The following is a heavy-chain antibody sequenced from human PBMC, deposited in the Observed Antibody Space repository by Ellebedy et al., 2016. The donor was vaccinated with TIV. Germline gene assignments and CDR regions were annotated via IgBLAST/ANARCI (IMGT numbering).Heavy chain of an antibody. CDR3: ARRNTAMGDD. CDR2: IYPSDSYT. V-gene: IGHV5-10-1*01. J-gene: IGHJ4*02. CDR1: GYSFTSYW. D-gene: IGHD5-18*01. Sequence: GGSLRLSCKGSGYSFTSYWIGWVRQMPGKGLEWMGIIYPSDSYTNYSPSFQGHVTISADKSISTAYLQWSSLKASDTAMYYCARRNTAMGDDWGQGTLVTVSS.